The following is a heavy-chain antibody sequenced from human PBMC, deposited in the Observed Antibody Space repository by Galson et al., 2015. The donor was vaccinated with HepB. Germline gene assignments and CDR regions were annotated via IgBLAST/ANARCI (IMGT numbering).Heavy chain of an antibody. CDR3: ARDPRALSSGYYYANWFDP. D-gene: IGHD3-22*01. V-gene: IGHV6-1*01. CDR1: GDSVSSNSAA. J-gene: IGHJ5*02. Sequence: CAISGDSVSSNSAAWNRIRQSPSRGLEWLGRTYYRSKWYNDYAVSVKSRITINPDTSKNQFSLQLNSVTPEDTAVYYCARDPRALSSGYYYANWFDPWGQGTLVTVSS. CDR2: TYYRSKWYN.